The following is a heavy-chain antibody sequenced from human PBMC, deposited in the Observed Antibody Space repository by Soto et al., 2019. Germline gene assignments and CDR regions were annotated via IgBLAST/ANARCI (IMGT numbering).Heavy chain of an antibody. Sequence: EVQLVESGGGLVQPGGSLTLSCATSGFTFSGSTIHWVRQASGKGLEWVVRTRSKTYSYATAYAASVKGRFTISRDDSQSTAYLQMNRRKTEDTAVYYCARDYTGSYFWGQGTLVTVSS. CDR1: GFTFSGST. D-gene: IGHD1-26*01. J-gene: IGHJ4*02. V-gene: IGHV3-73*02. CDR2: TRSKTYSYAT. CDR3: ARDYTGSYF.